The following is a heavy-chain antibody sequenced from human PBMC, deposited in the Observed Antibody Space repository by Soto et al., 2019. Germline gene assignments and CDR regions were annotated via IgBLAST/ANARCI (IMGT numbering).Heavy chain of an antibody. V-gene: IGHV3-23*01. CDR2: ISFDGQTT. Sequence: EVQLLQSGGGFVQPGGSLRLSCSASGFTFRSFSMAWVRQAPGKGLEWVSDISFDGQTTFYADSVRGRFNVSRDNYKKTLYIQMNSLRGEDTAIYYCGTIEPNPEWGQGTLVTVAS. CDR1: GFTFRSFS. J-gene: IGHJ4*02. CDR3: GTIEPNPE. D-gene: IGHD2-8*01.